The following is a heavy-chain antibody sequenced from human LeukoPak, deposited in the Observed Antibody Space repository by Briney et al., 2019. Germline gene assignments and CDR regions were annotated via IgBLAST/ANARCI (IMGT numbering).Heavy chain of an antibody. Sequence: GGSLRLSCAASGFTFSSYWMTWVRQPPGKGLEWVANIRKDGSEIYYANSVKGRFTISRDNAKNSLYLQMSSLRAEDTAVYYCAKWVTTPHYGMDAWGQGTTVTVSS. CDR3: AKWVTTPHYGMDA. V-gene: IGHV3-7*05. CDR1: GFTFSSYW. CDR2: IRKDGSEI. D-gene: IGHD4-17*01. J-gene: IGHJ6*02.